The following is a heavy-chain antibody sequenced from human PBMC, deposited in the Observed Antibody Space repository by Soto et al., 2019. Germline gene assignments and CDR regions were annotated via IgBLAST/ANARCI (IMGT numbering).Heavy chain of an antibody. D-gene: IGHD5-18*01. CDR2: MNPNSGNT. CDR3: VYLQPNFNWFDP. CDR1: GYTFTSYD. J-gene: IGHJ5*02. Sequence: ASVKVSCKASGYTFTSYDINWVRQATGQGLEWMGWMNPNSGNTGYAQKFQGRVTMTRNTSISTAYMELSSLRSEDTAVYYCVYLQPNFNWFDPWGQGTLVTVSS. V-gene: IGHV1-8*01.